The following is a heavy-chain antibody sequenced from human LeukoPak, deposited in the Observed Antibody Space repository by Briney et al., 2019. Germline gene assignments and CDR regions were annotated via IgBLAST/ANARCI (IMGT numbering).Heavy chain of an antibody. J-gene: IGHJ5*02. Sequence: KSSETLSLTCAVYGGSFSGYSWSWIRQPPGKGLEWIGEINPGGSTNYNPSLKSRVTISVDTSKNQFSLKLSSVTAADTAVYYCARGRKWRLFVVVPAANKQDWFDPWGQGTLVTVSS. CDR1: GGSFSGYS. CDR3: ARGRKWRLFVVVPAANKQDWFDP. V-gene: IGHV4-34*01. CDR2: INPGGST. D-gene: IGHD2-2*01.